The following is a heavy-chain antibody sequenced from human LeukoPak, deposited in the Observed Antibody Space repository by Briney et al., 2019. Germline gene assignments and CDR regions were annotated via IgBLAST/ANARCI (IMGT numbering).Heavy chain of an antibody. Sequence: SETLSLTCTVSGGSISSYYWSWIRQPPGKGLEWIGYIYYSGSTNYNPSLKSRVTISVDRSKNQFSLKLSSVTAADTAVYYCARTRTGDPIYYYYYYMDVWGKGTTVTVSS. D-gene: IGHD7-27*01. J-gene: IGHJ6*03. CDR3: ARTRTGDPIYYYYYYMDV. CDR2: IYYSGST. V-gene: IGHV4-59*12. CDR1: GGSISSYY.